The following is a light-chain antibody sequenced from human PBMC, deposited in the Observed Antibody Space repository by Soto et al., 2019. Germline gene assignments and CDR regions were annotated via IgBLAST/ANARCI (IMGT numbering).Light chain of an antibody. J-gene: IGKJ1*01. Sequence: DIPLTQSPSTLSGSVGERVTITCRASQTISSWLAWYQQKPGKAPKLLIYKASTLKSGVPSRFSGSGSGTEFTLTISSLQPDDFATYYCQHYNSYSEALGQGTKVDIK. V-gene: IGKV1-5*03. CDR1: QTISSW. CDR2: KAS. CDR3: QHYNSYSEA.